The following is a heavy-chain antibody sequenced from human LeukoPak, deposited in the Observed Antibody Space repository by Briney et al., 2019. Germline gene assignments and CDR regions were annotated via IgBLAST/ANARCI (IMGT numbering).Heavy chain of an antibody. D-gene: IGHD1-1*01. CDR2: IYYSGST. CDR1: GASISSYY. V-gene: IGHV4-59*01. J-gene: IGHJ4*02. Sequence: SETLSLTCTVSGASISSYYWSWIRQPQGKGLEWIGYIYYSGSTHYNPALKSRVTISVDTSKNQFSLDLSSVTAADTAVYYCASGPYPAAGTDHQFDYWGQGTLVTVSS. CDR3: ASGPYPAAGTDHQFDY.